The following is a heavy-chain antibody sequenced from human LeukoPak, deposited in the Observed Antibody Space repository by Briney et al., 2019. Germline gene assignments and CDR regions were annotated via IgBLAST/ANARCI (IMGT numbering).Heavy chain of an antibody. D-gene: IGHD2/OR15-2a*01. J-gene: IGHJ4*02. Sequence: PGGSLTLSCAASGFVVTANYLAWARQAPGKGLEWVSTISNGGDPFYGESLKGRSTISRDESTNTFSLQLDSLRVEDMGVYYCALLSGGTFDYWGQGTQVTVAS. V-gene: IGHV3-53*01. CDR3: ALLSGGTFDY. CDR1: GFVVTANY. CDR2: ISNGGDP.